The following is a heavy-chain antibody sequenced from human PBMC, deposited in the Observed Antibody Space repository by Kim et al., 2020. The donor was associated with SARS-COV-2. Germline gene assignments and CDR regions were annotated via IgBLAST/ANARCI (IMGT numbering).Heavy chain of an antibody. CDR3: ARAHCSSTSCYAGDWFDP. D-gene: IGHD2-2*01. V-gene: IGHV1-46*01. CDR2: INPSGGST. CDR1: GYTFTSYY. J-gene: IGHJ5*02. Sequence: ASVKVSCKASGYTFTSYYMHWVRQAPGQGLEWMGIINPSGGSTSYAQKFQGRVTMTRDTSTSTVYMELSSLRSEDTAVYYCARAHCSSTSCYAGDWFDPWGQGTLVTVSS.